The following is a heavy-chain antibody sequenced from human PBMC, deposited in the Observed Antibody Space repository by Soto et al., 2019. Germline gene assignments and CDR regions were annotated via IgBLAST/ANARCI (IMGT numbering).Heavy chain of an antibody. J-gene: IGHJ6*02. Sequence: ASVKVSCKASGYTFTGYYMHWVRQAPGQGLEWMGWINPNSGGTNYAQKFQGWVTMTRDTSISTACMELSRLRSDDTAVYYCARERIAARPGYYYYYGMDVWGQGTTVTVSS. V-gene: IGHV1-2*04. CDR3: ARERIAARPGYYYYYGMDV. CDR2: INPNSGGT. CDR1: GYTFTGYY. D-gene: IGHD6-6*01.